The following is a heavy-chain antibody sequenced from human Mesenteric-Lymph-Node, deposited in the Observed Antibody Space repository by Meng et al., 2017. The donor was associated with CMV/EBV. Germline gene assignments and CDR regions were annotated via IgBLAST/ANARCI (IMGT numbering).Heavy chain of an antibody. CDR1: GFTLTTYW. D-gene: IGHD3-10*01. J-gene: IGHJ4*02. Sequence: AASGFTLTTYWMHWVRQAPGKGLVWVSRLDSDGSNTAYADSVKGRFTISRDNARNTLYLQMSSLKAEDTAVYYCTSGLGGSGRGFDYWGQGILVTVSS. V-gene: IGHV3-74*01. CDR2: LDSDGSNT. CDR3: TSGLGGSGRGFDY.